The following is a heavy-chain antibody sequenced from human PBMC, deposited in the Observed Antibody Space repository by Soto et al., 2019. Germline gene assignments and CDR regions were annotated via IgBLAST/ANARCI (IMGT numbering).Heavy chain of an antibody. CDR1: GFTFSSYW. V-gene: IGHV3-7*03. CDR3: ARVDDSSGYYRHYYYGMDV. CDR2: IKQDGSEK. D-gene: IGHD3-22*01. J-gene: IGHJ6*02. Sequence: GGSRRLSWAASGFTFSSYWMSWVRPAPGKGLEWVANIKQDGSEKYYVDSVKGRFTISRDNAKNSLYLQMNSLRAEDTAVYYCARVDDSSGYYRHYYYGMDVWGQGTTVTVSS.